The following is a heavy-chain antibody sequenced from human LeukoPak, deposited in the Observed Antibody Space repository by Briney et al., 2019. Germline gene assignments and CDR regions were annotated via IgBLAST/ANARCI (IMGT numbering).Heavy chain of an antibody. CDR1: GFTFSSYA. J-gene: IGHJ4*02. D-gene: IGHD4-11*01. CDR2: ISYDGSNK. CDR3: AKDKTTVTL. Sequence: GGSLRLSCAASGFTFSSYAMHWVRQAPGKGLEWVAVISYDGSNKYYADSVKGRFTISRDNSKNTLYLQMNSLRAEDTAVYYCAKDKTTVTLWGQGTLVTVSS. V-gene: IGHV3-30-3*01.